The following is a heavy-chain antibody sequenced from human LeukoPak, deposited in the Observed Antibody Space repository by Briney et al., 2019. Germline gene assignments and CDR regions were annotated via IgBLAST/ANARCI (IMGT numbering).Heavy chain of an antibody. CDR2: INPSGGST. V-gene: IGHV1-46*01. D-gene: IGHD3-3*01. CDR3: ARDPRVVIMDFYYYYGMDV. J-gene: IGHJ6*02. CDR1: GYTFTSYY. Sequence: ASVKVSFKASGYTFTSYYMHWVRQAPGQGLEWMGIINPSGGSTSYAQKFQGRVTMTRDTSTSTVYMELSSLRSEDTAVYYCARDPRVVIMDFYYYYGMDVWGQGTTVTVSS.